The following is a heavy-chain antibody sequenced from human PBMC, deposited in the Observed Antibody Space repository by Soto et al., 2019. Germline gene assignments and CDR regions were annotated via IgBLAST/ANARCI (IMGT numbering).Heavy chain of an antibody. CDR1: DYTFSNYD. J-gene: IGHJ4*02. CDR2: VNPNNGDT. Sequence: QVQLVQSGAELKKPGASVKVSCKASDYTFSNYDMNWVRQATGQGPEWIGWVNPNNGDTGYAQKFQGRVTLTTDISTTTAYMELTSLRSEDTAIYYCAKVSRKGSAIDFDYSGQGTLITVSS. CDR3: AKVSRKGSAIDFDY. V-gene: IGHV1-8*01. D-gene: IGHD3-10*01.